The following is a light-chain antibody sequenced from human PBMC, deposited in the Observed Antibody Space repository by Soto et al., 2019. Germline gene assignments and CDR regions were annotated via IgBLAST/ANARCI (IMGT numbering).Light chain of an antibody. CDR1: RRVSSY. J-gene: IGKJ1*01. CDR2: DAS. V-gene: IGKV3-11*01. CDR3: QQRSNWPPT. Sequence: EIVLTQSPATLSLSPGERPTLSCRASRRVSSYLAWYQQKPGQAPRLPIYDASNRATGIPARFSGSGSGTDFTLTISSLEPEDFAVYYCQQRSNWPPTFGQGTKVEIK.